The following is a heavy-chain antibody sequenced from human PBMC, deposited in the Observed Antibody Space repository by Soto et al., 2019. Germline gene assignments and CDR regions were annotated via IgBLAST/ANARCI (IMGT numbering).Heavy chain of an antibody. CDR3: ARDWGGPTRTRCVAPDY. D-gene: IGHD2-21*01. J-gene: IGHJ4*02. CDR1: GFTFSDYG. Sequence: QEQLVESGGGVVQPGRSLRLSCEASGFTFSDYGGHWVRQAPGKGLERVAVIWYDGSDKYYTDSVKGRFTISRDNSTKTLYLQMNSLRADDTAVYYCARDWGGPTRTRCVAPDYWGQGTLVTVSS. CDR2: IWYDGSDK. V-gene: IGHV3-33*01.